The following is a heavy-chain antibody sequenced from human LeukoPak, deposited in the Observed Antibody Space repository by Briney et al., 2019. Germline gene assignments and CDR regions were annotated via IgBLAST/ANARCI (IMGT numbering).Heavy chain of an antibody. CDR1: GYTFTGYY. CDR2: INPNSGGT. J-gene: IGHJ4*02. Sequence: GASVKVSCKASGYTFTGYYMHWVRQAPGQGLEWMGWINPNSGGTNYAQKFQGRVTMTRDTSIGTAYMELSRLRSDDTAVYYCARVGDSSSWRPLDYWGQGTLVTVSS. D-gene: IGHD6-6*01. CDR3: ARVGDSSSWRPLDY. V-gene: IGHV1-2*02.